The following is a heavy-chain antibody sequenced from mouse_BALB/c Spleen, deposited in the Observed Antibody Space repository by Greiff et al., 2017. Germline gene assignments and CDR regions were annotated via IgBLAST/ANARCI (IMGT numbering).Heavy chain of an antibody. CDR3: ARDEITCAY. V-gene: IGHV5-4*02. Sequence: EVMLVESGGGLVKPGGSLKLSCAASGFTFSDYYMYWVRQTPEKRLEWVATISDGGSYTYYPDSVKGRFTISRDNAKNNLYLQMSSLKSEDTAMYYCARDEITCAYRGQGTLVTVSA. CDR2: ISDGGSYT. D-gene: IGHD2-4*01. J-gene: IGHJ3*01. CDR1: GFTFSDYY.